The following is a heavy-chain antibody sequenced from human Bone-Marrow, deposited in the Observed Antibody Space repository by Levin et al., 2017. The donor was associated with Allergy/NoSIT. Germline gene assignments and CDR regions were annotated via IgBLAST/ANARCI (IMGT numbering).Heavy chain of an antibody. Sequence: GESLKISCVASGFSFSAYAMNWVRQAPGKGLEWVSVISGSDAITYHAASLKGRFTISRDNSKNTVYLQMNSLRADDTAVYYCAKGADYYGSATFSWFDPWGQGTLVTVSS. CDR2: ISGSDAIT. CDR1: GFSFSAYA. CDR3: AKGADYYGSATFSWFDP. D-gene: IGHD3-10*01. J-gene: IGHJ5*02. V-gene: IGHV3-23*01.